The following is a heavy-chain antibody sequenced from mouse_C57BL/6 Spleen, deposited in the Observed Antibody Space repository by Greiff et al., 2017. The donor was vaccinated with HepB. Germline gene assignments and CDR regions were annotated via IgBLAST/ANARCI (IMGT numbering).Heavy chain of an antibody. CDR2: IDPGDGDT. CDR1: GYAFSSYW. V-gene: IGHV1-80*01. D-gene: IGHD1-1*01. J-gene: IGHJ2*01. Sequence: VKLMESGAELVKPGASVKISCKASGYAFSSYWMNWVKQSPGKGLEWIGQIDPGDGDTNYNGKFKGKATLTADKSSSTAYMQLSSLTSEDSAVYFCARSLYYGSSYFDYWGQGTTLTVSS. CDR3: ARSLYYGSSYFDY.